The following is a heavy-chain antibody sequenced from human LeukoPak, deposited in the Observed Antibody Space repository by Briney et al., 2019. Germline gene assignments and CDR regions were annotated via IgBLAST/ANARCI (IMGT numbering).Heavy chain of an antibody. D-gene: IGHD4-23*01. CDR3: ARHDYGGNSGDY. CDR2: IGTSSSTI. J-gene: IGHJ4*02. V-gene: IGHV3-48*02. Sequence: PGGSLRLSCAASGFTFSSYSMNWVRQAPEKGLEWVSYIGTSSSTIYYADSVKGRFTISRDNAKNSLYLQMNSLRDDDTAVYYCARHDYGGNSGDYWGQGTLVTVSS. CDR1: GFTFSSYS.